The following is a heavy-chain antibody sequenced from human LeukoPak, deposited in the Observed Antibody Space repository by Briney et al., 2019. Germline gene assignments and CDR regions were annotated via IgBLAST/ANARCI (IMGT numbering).Heavy chain of an antibody. CDR2: LSGDGLST. J-gene: IGHJ4*02. CDR3: AKAEREIDSDSWYLFFEH. Sequence: QAGGSLRLSCAASGFTFSDYYMSWIRQAPGKGLEWVSTLSGDGLSTYYAASVRGRFSISRDNSKNTVHLQMNSLRAEDTARYYCAKAEREIDSDSWYLFFEHWGQGTLVTVSS. CDR1: GFTFSDYY. D-gene: IGHD6-13*01. V-gene: IGHV3-23*01.